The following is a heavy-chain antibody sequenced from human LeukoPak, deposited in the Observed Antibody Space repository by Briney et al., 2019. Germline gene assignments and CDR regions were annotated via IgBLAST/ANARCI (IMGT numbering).Heavy chain of an antibody. D-gene: IGHD3-22*01. CDR3: ARLVTMTYGMDV. CDR1: GYSFTTYW. CDR2: IYPGDSDT. V-gene: IGHV5-51*01. Sequence: GESLKISCKCSGYSFTTYWIGWVRQMPGKGLEWMGIIYPGDSDTRYSPSFQGQVTISADKSISTAYLHRSSLEASDTAMYYCARLVTMTYGMDVWGQGTTVTVSS. J-gene: IGHJ6*02.